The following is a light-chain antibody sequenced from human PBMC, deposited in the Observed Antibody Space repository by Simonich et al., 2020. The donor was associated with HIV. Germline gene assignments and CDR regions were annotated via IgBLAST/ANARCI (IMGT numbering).Light chain of an antibody. CDR2: LNS. CDR1: QSLLHSNGYNY. V-gene: IGKV2-28*01. Sequence: DVVMTQSPLSLPVTPGEPASISCRSSQSLLHSNGYNYLDWYLQKPGQSPQLLIYLNSNRASGVPDRVSGSGSGTDFTLKISRVEAEDVGVYYCMQALQTPYTFGQGTKLDFK. J-gene: IGKJ2*01. CDR3: MQALQTPYT.